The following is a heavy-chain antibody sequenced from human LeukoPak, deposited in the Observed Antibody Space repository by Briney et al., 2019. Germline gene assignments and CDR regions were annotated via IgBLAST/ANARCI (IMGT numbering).Heavy chain of an antibody. Sequence: PGGSLRLSCAASGFTFTTYAMSWVRQAPGKGLEWVSAIGGSGSNTYYADSVKGRFTISRDNSKNTLFLQVNSLRVEDTAVYYCAKYGVGGNTDYWGQGTLVTVSS. J-gene: IGHJ4*02. D-gene: IGHD2/OR15-2a*01. CDR1: GFTFTTYA. CDR3: AKYGVGGNTDY. CDR2: IGGSGSNT. V-gene: IGHV3-23*01.